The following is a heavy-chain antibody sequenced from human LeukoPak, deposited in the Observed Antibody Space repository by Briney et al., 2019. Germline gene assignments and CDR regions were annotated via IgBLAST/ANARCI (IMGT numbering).Heavy chain of an antibody. CDR1: GFTFSSYE. CDR2: ISSSGSTI. CDR3: AREFGTVTDSYYYYMNV. Sequence: PGGSMRLSCAASGFTFSSYEMNWVRQAPGHGLGWVSYISSSGSTIYYADSVKGRFTISRDNAKNSLYLQMNSLRAENTAGYYCAREFGTVTDSYYYYMNVWGKGTTVTVSS. D-gene: IGHD4-11*01. V-gene: IGHV3-48*03. J-gene: IGHJ6*03.